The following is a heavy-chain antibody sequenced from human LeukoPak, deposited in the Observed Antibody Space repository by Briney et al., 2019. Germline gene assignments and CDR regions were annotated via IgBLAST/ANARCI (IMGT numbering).Heavy chain of an antibody. V-gene: IGHV3-30-3*01. CDR1: GFTFSSYA. CDR3: ARDMSGGYSYGYYYYYGMDV. J-gene: IGHJ6*02. CDR2: ISCDGSNK. Sequence: GGSLRLSCAASGFTFSSYAMHWVRQAPGKGLEWVAVISCDGSNKYYADSVKGRFTISRDNSKNTLYLQMNSLRAEDTAVYYCARDMSGGYSYGYYYYYGMDVWGQGTTVTVSS. D-gene: IGHD5-18*01.